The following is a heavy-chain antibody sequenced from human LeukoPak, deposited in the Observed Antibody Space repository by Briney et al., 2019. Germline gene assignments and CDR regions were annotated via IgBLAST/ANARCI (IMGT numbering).Heavy chain of an antibody. CDR1: GGSISSYY. CDR2: IYYSGST. Sequence: SGTLSLTCAVSGGSISSYYWSWIRQPPGKGLEWIGYIYYSGSTNYNPSLKSRVTISVDTSKNQFSLRLSSVTAADTAVYYCARSPPLYYYDSSGHVFDYWGQGTLVTVSS. J-gene: IGHJ4*02. D-gene: IGHD3-22*01. V-gene: IGHV4-59*01. CDR3: ARSPPLYYYDSSGHVFDY.